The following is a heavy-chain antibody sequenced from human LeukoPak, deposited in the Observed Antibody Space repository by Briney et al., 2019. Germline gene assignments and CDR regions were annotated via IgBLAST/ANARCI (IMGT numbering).Heavy chain of an antibody. CDR3: ASASGPGLLLLNYYYMDV. Sequence: GGSLRLSCAASGFTFSSYAMHWVRQAPGKGLEYVSAISSNGGSTYYANSVKGRFTISRDNSKNTLYLQMGSLRAEDMAVYYCASASGPGLLLLNYYYMDVWGKGTTVTVSS. CDR1: GFTFSSYA. CDR2: ISSNGGST. D-gene: IGHD2-15*01. J-gene: IGHJ6*03. V-gene: IGHV3-64*01.